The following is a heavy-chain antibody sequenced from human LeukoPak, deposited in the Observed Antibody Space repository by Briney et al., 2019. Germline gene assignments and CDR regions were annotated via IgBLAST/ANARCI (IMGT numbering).Heavy chain of an antibody. D-gene: IGHD1-20*01. CDR3: ARVGIAGTEPFDY. CDR2: ISSSSSYI. J-gene: IGHJ4*02. Sequence: GGSLRLSCAASGFTFSSYEMNWVRQAPGKGLEWGSSISSSSSYIYYADSVKGRFTISRDNAKNSLYLQMNSLRAEDTAVYYCARVGIAGTEPFDYWGQGTLVTVSS. CDR1: GFTFSSYE. V-gene: IGHV3-21*01.